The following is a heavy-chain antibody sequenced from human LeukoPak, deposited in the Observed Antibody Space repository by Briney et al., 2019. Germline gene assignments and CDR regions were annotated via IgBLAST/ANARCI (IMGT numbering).Heavy chain of an antibody. J-gene: IGHJ4*02. D-gene: IGHD3-10*01. CDR1: GYSFSNYG. CDR3: ARYNSLFRGVTTSDY. V-gene: IGHV1-18*01. Sequence: GTSVKVSCKTSGYSFSNYGIIWVRQAPGQGLEWMGRIGRVSSNSGDVTYAPKFQGRVTMTTDTSTTTAYMELRSLRFDDTAVYFCARYNSLFRGVTTSDYWGQGTLVTVSS. CDR2: IGRVSSNSGDV.